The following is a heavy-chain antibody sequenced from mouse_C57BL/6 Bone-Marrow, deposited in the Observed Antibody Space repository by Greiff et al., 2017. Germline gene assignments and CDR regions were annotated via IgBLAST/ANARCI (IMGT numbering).Heavy chain of an antibody. CDR3: RRRYGNYVRTYYFDY. CDR1: GYTFTDHT. D-gene: IGHD2-1*01. J-gene: IGHJ2*01. CDR2: IYPRDGST. Sequence: QVQLQQSDAELVKPGASVKISCTVSGYTFTDHTIHWMQQRPEQGLEWIGYIYPRDGSTKYNEKFKGQATLTADKSSSTAYLQLNSLTSEDSAVYFGRRRYGNYVRTYYFDYWGKGTTLTVSS. V-gene: IGHV1-78*01.